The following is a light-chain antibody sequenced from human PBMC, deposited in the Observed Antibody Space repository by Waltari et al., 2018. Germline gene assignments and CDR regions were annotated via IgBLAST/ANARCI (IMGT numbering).Light chain of an antibody. J-gene: IGKJ4*01. CDR3: QQYSDWIA. Sequence: EIVITQSPASLSVSPGARATRSCTASQTVTNDLAWYQQKPGQAPKLLIFGASTRATGVPARFSGSGSGTEFTLTIGSVQSEDFAVYYCQQYSDWIAFGGGTKVDLK. CDR2: GAS. CDR1: QTVTND. V-gene: IGKV3-15*01.